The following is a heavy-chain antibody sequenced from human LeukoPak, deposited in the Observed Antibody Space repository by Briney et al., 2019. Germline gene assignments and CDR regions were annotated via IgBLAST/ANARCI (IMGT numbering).Heavy chain of an antibody. J-gene: IGHJ3*02. CDR2: ISSSVITI. Sequence: GGSLRLSCAASGFTFSDYYMSCSRQAPGKGLEGVSYISSSVITIYYADSVKGRFAISRDNAKNSLYLQMNSLRAEHTAVYYCARDRDWNDVAFDIWGQETMVTVSS. CDR1: GFTFSDYY. CDR3: ARDRDWNDVAFDI. D-gene: IGHD1-1*01. V-gene: IGHV3-11*01.